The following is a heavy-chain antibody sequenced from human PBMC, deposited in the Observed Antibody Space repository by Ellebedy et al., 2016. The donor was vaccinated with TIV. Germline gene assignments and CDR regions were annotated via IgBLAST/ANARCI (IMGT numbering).Heavy chain of an antibody. J-gene: IGHJ4*02. V-gene: IGHV4-4*07. CDR3: ARDEGYSGSYTLDY. CDR2: IYISGST. Sequence: SETLSLXCTVSGDSISNYFWSWIRQPAGKGLEWIGRIYISGSTNYNPSLKSRVTMSLDTSKNQLSLRLSSVTAADTAVYFCARDEGYSGSYTLDYWGQGTLVTVSS. CDR1: GDSISNYF. D-gene: IGHD1-26*01.